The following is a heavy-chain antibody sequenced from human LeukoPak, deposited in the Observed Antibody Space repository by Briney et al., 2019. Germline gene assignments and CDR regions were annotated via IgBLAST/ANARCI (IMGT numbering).Heavy chain of an antibody. CDR2: IYYSGST. CDR1: GGSISSSSYY. Sequence: SSETLSLTCTVSGGSISSSSYYWGWIRQPPGKGLEWIGSIYYSGSTYYNPSLKSRVTISVDTSKNQFSLKLSSVTAADTAVYYCARLPGPLGYCSSTSCYYFDYWGQGTLVTVSS. CDR3: ARLPGPLGYCSSTSCYYFDY. V-gene: IGHV4-39*01. D-gene: IGHD2-2*01. J-gene: IGHJ4*02.